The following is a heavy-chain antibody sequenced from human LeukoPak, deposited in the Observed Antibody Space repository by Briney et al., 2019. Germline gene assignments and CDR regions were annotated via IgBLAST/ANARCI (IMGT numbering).Heavy chain of an antibody. D-gene: IGHD2-2*01. V-gene: IGHV3-74*01. J-gene: IGHJ3*02. Sequence: GSLRLSCAASGFTVSSNYMSWVRQAPGKGLEWVSRINSDGSSTSYADSVKGRFTISRDNAKNTLYLQMNSLRAEDTAVYYCARGYAAFDIWGQGTMVTVSS. CDR1: GFTVSSNY. CDR2: INSDGSST. CDR3: ARGYAAFDI.